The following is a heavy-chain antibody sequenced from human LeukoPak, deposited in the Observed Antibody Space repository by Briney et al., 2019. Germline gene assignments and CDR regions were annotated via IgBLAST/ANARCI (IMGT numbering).Heavy chain of an antibody. CDR3: ARDSSGSTSSLPGTNWFNP. CDR1: X. Sequence: XWXWGXXPAXKGLEWVGXIYTIGRINYNPSLESRVTMSVDTSKNQFSLKLNSVTAADTAVYYCARDSSGSTSSLPGTNWFNPWGQGTLVTVSS. J-gene: IGHJ5*02. D-gene: IGHD6-6*01. V-gene: IGHV4-4*07. CDR2: IYTIGRI.